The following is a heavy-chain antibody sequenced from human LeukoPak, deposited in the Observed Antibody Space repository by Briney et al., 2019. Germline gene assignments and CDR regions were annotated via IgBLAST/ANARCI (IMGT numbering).Heavy chain of an antibody. Sequence: SETLSLTCNVAGVSISSSYWSWLRQPPGKGLEWIGYISHSGNTNFNPSLKSRVTFSRDTSKNQISLELSSVTAADTALYYGARGYFDSRDSSNAFDVWGQGTMVTVSS. CDR1: GVSISSSY. J-gene: IGHJ3*01. V-gene: IGHV4-59*08. CDR2: ISHSGNT. CDR3: ARGYFDSRDSSNAFDV. D-gene: IGHD3-9*01.